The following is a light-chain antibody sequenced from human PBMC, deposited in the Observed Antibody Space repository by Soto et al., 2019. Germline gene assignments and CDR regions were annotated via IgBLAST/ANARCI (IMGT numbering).Light chain of an antibody. Sequence: VLTQSPGTLSLSAGERATLSCRDSQSVSSSYLAWYQQKPGQAPRLLLYDASRSATAIRDRFSGCGGWTAITVTIRRLDLADFAVDYCQHYGSSPPEITFGQGTRLEIK. CDR3: QHYGSSPPEIT. CDR1: QSVSSSY. J-gene: IGKJ5*01. CDR2: DAS. V-gene: IGKV3-20*01.